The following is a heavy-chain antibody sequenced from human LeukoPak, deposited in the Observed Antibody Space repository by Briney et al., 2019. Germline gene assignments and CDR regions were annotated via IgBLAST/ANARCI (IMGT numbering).Heavy chain of an antibody. Sequence: GGSLRLSCTASGFTFSSYGMTWVRQAPGQGLEWISGFSDGDSIYYADSVKGRFTISRDNSKNTLFLQMNSLRAEDTAVYYCAKRCSSGSCFDYWGQGTLVTVSS. V-gene: IGHV3-23*01. J-gene: IGHJ4*02. CDR3: AKRCSSGSCFDY. CDR2: FSDGDSI. D-gene: IGHD3-10*01. CDR1: GFTFSSYG.